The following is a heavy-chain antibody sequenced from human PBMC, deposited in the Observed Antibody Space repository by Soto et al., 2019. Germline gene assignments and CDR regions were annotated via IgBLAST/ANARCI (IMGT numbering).Heavy chain of an antibody. CDR1: GGTFSSYT. CDR2: IIPILGIA. V-gene: IGHV1-69*02. Sequence: QVQLVQSGAEVKKPGSSVKVSCKASGGTFSSYTISWVRQAPGQGLEWMGRIIPILGIANYAQKFQGRVTXTEXKSTSTAYMELSRLRSEDTAVYYCARAVEMVNFQHWGQGTLVTVSS. J-gene: IGHJ1*01. CDR3: ARAVEMVNFQH. D-gene: IGHD2-21*01.